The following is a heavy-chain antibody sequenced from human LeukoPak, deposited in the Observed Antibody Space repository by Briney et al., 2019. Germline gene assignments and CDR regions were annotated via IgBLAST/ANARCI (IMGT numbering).Heavy chain of an antibody. CDR2: FDPEDGET. CDR3: ARDNYYYGSGSYSYYYYYYYMDV. Sequence: ASVKVSCKVSGYTLTELSMHWVRQAPGKGLEWMGGFDPEDGETIYAQKFQGRVTMTEDTSAETFYMELSRLRSEDTAVYYCARDNYYYGSGSYSYYYYYYYMDVWGKGTTVTISS. D-gene: IGHD3-10*01. V-gene: IGHV1-24*01. J-gene: IGHJ6*03. CDR1: GYTLTELS.